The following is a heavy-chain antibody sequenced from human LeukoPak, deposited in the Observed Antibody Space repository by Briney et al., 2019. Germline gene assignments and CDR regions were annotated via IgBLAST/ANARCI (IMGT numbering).Heavy chain of an antibody. D-gene: IGHD4-17*01. Sequence: PGGSLRLSCAASGFTFSSYAMSWVRQAPGKGLEWVSAISGSGGSTYYADSVKGRFTISRDNSKNTLYLQMNSLRAEDTAVYYCAKGLSWGSYGDYKIFDYWGQGTLVTVSS. CDR2: ISGSGGST. CDR1: GFTFSSYA. CDR3: AKGLSWGSYGDYKIFDY. V-gene: IGHV3-23*01. J-gene: IGHJ4*02.